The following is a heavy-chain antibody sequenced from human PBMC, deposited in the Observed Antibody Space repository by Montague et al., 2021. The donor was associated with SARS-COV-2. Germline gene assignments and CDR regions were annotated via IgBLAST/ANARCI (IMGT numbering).Heavy chain of an antibody. CDR1: GGSISSETSY. D-gene: IGHD2-15*01. V-gene: IGHV4-39*01. Sequence: SETLSLTCTVSGGSISSETSYWGWIRKPPGKGLEWIGAMSYSGGAYYNPSLKSRVTISVDTSTNQFSLNLTSVTAADTSVYYCARHWWELLSRDYNYYSGMDVWGQGTMVTVSS. CDR2: MSYSGGA. CDR3: ARHWWELLSRDYNYYSGMDV. J-gene: IGHJ6*02.